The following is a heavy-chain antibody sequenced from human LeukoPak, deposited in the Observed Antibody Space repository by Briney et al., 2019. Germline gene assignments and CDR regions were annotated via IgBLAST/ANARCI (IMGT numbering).Heavy chain of an antibody. CDR2: ISAYNGNT. J-gene: IGHJ4*02. D-gene: IGHD3-3*01. V-gene: IGHV1-18*01. Sequence: REASVKVSCKASGYTFTSYGISWVRQAPGQGLEWMGWISAYNGNTNYAQKLQGRVTMTTDTSTSTAYMELRSLRSDDTAVYYCARDSIDFWSDPVRCVFDYWGQGTLVTVSS. CDR1: GYTFTSYG. CDR3: ARDSIDFWSDPVRCVFDY.